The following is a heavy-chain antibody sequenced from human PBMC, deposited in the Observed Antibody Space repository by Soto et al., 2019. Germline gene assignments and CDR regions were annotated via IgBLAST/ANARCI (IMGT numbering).Heavy chain of an antibody. CDR1: GFTFSKAW. CDR2: IKSNIDGGTT. V-gene: IGHV3-15*01. CDR3: STDRKATAGTGYYYYGMDV. D-gene: IGHD6-13*01. J-gene: IGHJ6*02. Sequence: GGSLIVSCAASGFTFSKAWMSWVRQAPGKGLEWVGHIKSNIDGGTTDYAAPVKGRFTISRDDSKNTVYLQMNSLKTEDTGVYYCSTDRKATAGTGYYYYGMDVWGQGNTVSVYS.